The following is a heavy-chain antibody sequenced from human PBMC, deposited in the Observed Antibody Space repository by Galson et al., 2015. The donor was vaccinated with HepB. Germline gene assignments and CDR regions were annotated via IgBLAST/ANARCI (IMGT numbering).Heavy chain of an antibody. V-gene: IGHV1-69*06. Sequence: SVKVSCKASGGTFSSYAISWVRQAPGQGLEWMGGIIPIFGTANYAQKFQGRVTITADKSTSTAYMELSSLRSEDTAVYYCAREPAGAYDILTGDFDYWGQGTLVTVSS. D-gene: IGHD3-9*01. CDR3: AREPAGAYDILTGDFDY. J-gene: IGHJ4*02. CDR1: GGTFSSYA. CDR2: IIPIFGTA.